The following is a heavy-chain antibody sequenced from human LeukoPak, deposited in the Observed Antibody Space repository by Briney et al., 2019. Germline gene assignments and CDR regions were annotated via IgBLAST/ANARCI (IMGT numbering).Heavy chain of an antibody. V-gene: IGHV3-30*02. Sequence: HPGGSLRLSCAASGFTFSSYGMHWVRQAPGKGLEWVTFIWYDGSNKYYADSVKGRFTVSRDNSKNTLYLQMNSLRAEDTAVYYCAKDRSNAFDYWGQGTLVTVSS. D-gene: IGHD2-8*01. J-gene: IGHJ4*02. CDR3: AKDRSNAFDY. CDR1: GFTFSSYG. CDR2: IWYDGSNK.